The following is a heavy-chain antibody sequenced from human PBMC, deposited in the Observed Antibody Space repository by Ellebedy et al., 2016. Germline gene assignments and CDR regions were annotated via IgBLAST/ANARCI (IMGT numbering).Heavy chain of an antibody. D-gene: IGHD3-10*02. J-gene: IGHJ4*02. Sequence: GGSLRLXXGASGFTFSSYSMNWVRQAPGKGLEWVGRIKSKTDGEITDYAAPVKGRFTISRDDSKNTLYLQMNSLTTEDTAVYYCTIYYVRYYFDYWGQGTLVTVSS. CDR3: TIYYVRYYFDY. V-gene: IGHV3-15*01. CDR2: IKSKTDGEIT. CDR1: GFTFSSYS.